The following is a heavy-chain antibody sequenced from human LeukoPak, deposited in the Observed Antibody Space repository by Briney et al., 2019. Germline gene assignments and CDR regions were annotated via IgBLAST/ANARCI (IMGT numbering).Heavy chain of an antibody. V-gene: IGHV4-34*01. CDR1: GGSFSGYY. CDR2: INHSGST. CDR3: AKGWFGEAD. D-gene: IGHD3-10*01. Sequence: SETLSLTCAVYGGSFSGYYWSWIRQPPGKGLEWIGEINHSGSTNYNPSLKSRVTISVDTCKNQFSLKLSSVTAADTAVYYCAKGWFGEADWGQGTLVTVSS. J-gene: IGHJ4*02.